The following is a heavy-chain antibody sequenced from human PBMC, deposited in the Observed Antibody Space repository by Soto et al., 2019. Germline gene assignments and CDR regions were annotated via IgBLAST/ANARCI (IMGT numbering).Heavy chain of an antibody. J-gene: IGHJ5*02. CDR2: IYWDDDK. CDR3: ARRPQGAYFRCFDT. Sequence: QITLKESGPTLVKPTETLTLTCTFSGFSLTTREVGVGWIRQPPGKALEWLALIYWDDDKYYSSSLKTRLTITKDTSKNQVVLTMANMDPLDIATYYCARRPQGAYFRCFDTWGQGTLVTVS. CDR1: GFSLTTREVG. V-gene: IGHV2-5*02. D-gene: IGHD1-26*01.